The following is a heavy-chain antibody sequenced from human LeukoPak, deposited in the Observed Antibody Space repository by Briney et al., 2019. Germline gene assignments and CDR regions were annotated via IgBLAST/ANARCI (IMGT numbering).Heavy chain of an antibody. CDR3: ARGSSGYYFSLDC. CDR1: GGSISSGGYY. J-gene: IGHJ4*02. V-gene: IGHV4-31*03. D-gene: IGHD3-22*01. Sequence: KPSQTLSLTCTVPGGSISSGGYYWSWIRQHPGKGLEWIGYIYYSGSTDYNPSLKSRVTISIDTSKNQFSLKLRSVTAADTAVYYCARGSSGYYFSLDCWGQGILVTVSS. CDR2: IYYSGST.